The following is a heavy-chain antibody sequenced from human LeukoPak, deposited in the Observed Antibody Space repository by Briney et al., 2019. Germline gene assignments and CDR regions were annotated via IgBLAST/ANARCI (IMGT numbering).Heavy chain of an antibody. V-gene: IGHV1-18*01. J-gene: IGHJ3*02. CDR1: GYTFTSYG. CDR2: ISAYNGNT. D-gene: IGHD4-11*01. CDR3: ARAAITTPRAFDI. Sequence: ASVKVSCKASGYTFTSYGISWVRQAPGQGLEWMGWISAYNGNTNYAQKLQGRVTMTTDTSTSTAYMELRSLGSDDAAVYYCARAAITTPRAFDIWGQGTMVTVSS.